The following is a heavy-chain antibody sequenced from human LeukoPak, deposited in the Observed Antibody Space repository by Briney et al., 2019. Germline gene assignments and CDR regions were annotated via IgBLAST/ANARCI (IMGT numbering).Heavy chain of an antibody. J-gene: IGHJ4*02. V-gene: IGHV4-59*01. CDR2: IYYSGST. CDR1: GGSMTKYY. D-gene: IGHD1-26*01. CDR3: ARDSDRGGLMEWELRFDY. Sequence: SETLSLTCTVSGGSMTKYYWNWIRQPPGKGLEWIGHIYYSGSTAYNPSLKSRLTISVDTSKNQFSLKLNSVTAADTAVYYCARDSDRGGLMEWELRFDYWGQGTLVTVSS.